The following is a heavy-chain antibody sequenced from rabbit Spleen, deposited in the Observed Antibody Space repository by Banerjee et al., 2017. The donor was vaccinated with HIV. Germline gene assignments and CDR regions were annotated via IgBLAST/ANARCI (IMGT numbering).Heavy chain of an antibody. CDR3: ARDAGRGDYIDGVFNL. V-gene: IGHV1S43*01. CDR2: IYAARGTT. CDR1: GIDFTNYY. Sequence: QEQLVESGGDLVKPGASLTLTCKASGIDFTNYYINWVRQAPGKGLEWIGIIYAARGTTDCASWVNGRFTISSDNAQSTVDLKMTSLTAADTATYFCARDAGRGDYIDGVFNLWGQGTLVTVS. J-gene: IGHJ4*01. D-gene: IGHD8-1*01.